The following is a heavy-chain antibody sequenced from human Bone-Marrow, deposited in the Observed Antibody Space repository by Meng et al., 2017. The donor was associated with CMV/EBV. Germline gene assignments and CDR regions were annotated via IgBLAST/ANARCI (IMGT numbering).Heavy chain of an antibody. D-gene: IGHD5/OR15-5a*01. CDR2: INSDGSST. CDR1: GFTFSSYW. Sequence: GESLKISCAASGFTFSSYWMSWVRQAPGKGLVWVSRINSDGSSTSYADSVKGRFTISRDNAKNTLYLQMNSLRAEDTAVYYCARVRGSVRGVYYYYGMDVWGQGTTVTVSS. CDR3: ARVRGSVRGVYYYYGMDV. V-gene: IGHV3-74*01. J-gene: IGHJ6*02.